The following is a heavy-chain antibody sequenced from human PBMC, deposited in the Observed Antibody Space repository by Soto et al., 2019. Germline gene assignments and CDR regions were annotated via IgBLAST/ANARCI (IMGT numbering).Heavy chain of an antibody. V-gene: IGHV3-30*18. D-gene: IGHD6-6*01. J-gene: IGHJ6*02. CDR3: AKTKKSFGSASEFYAMDV. CDR2: ISYDGSNG. CDR1: GFIFSSYA. Sequence: PGGSLRLSCGASGFIFSSYAMHWVRQAPGKGLEWVALISYDGSNGYYADSVKGRFTISRDISKNTLYLQMNSLRDEDTATYYCAKTKKSFGSASEFYAMDVWGQGTTVTVSS.